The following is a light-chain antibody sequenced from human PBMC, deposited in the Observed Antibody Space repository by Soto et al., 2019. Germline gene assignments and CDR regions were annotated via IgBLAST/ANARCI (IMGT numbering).Light chain of an antibody. CDR3: SSYTTSSTVV. CDR2: DVN. J-gene: IGLJ2*01. Sequence: QSALTQPASVSGSPGQSITISCTGTSSDVGVYNYVSWYQQHPGEAPKLMIYDVNDRPSGVSNRFSGSKSGNTASLTISGLQAEDEADYDCSSYTTSSTVVFGGGTKLTVL. V-gene: IGLV2-14*03. CDR1: SSDVGVYNY.